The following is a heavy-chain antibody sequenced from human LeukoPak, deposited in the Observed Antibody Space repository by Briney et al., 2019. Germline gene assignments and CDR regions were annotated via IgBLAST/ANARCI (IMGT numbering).Heavy chain of an antibody. J-gene: IGHJ4*02. D-gene: IGHD3-10*01. V-gene: IGHV1-18*01. CDR1: GHTFTSYG. CDR3: ARGEIVPLLWSTFDY. CDR2: ISGYNGNT. Sequence: ASVKVSCKASGHTFTSYGLSWVRQAPGQGLEWMGWISGYNGNTNYAQKFQGRVTMTTDTSTSTAYMELRSLRSDDTAVYYCARGEIVPLLWSTFDYWGQGTLVTVSS.